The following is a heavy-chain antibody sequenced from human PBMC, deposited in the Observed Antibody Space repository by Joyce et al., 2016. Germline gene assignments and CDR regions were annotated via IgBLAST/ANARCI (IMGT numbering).Heavy chain of an antibody. CDR1: GFTFNVAW. D-gene: IGHD3-10*01. V-gene: IGHV3-15*01. Sequence: EVQVAEYGGGLVKPGGSLRLSCAASGFTFNVAWMPWVRQAPGKGLEWVGRIKSKTSGETTEYAAPVKGRFTISRDDSKNTVSLQMNGLRTEDTAVYFCAADVAEVGFGELDHWGQGTLVTVSS. CDR3: AADVAEVGFGELDH. J-gene: IGHJ4*02. CDR2: IKSKTSGETT.